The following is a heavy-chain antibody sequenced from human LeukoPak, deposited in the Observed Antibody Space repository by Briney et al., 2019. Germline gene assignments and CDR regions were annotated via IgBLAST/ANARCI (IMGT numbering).Heavy chain of an antibody. CDR2: INSDGSIT. D-gene: IGHD5-18*01. J-gene: IGHJ4*02. CDR1: GFTFSTYA. Sequence: GGSLRLSCAASGFTFSTYAMNWVRQAPGKGLVWVSRINSDGSITNYADSVKGRFTIPRDNAKNTLYLQMNSLRAEDTAVYYCARGYNYAHDYWGQGTLVTVSS. CDR3: ARGYNYAHDY. V-gene: IGHV3-74*01.